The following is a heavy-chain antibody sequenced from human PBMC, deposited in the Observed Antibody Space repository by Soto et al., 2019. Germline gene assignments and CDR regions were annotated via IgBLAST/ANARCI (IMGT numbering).Heavy chain of an antibody. CDR1: GGSVRSDSYY. D-gene: IGHD4-17*01. V-gene: IGHV4-61*01. Sequence: PSETLSLTCTVSGGSVRSDSYYWSWIRQPPGKGLEWIGYIYYTGTTNYNPSLKSRVTISIDTSKNQFSLKLSSVTAADTAVYYCARVDDYGDYFDYWGQGTLVTVS. CDR3: ARVDDYGDYFDY. J-gene: IGHJ4*02. CDR2: IYYTGTT.